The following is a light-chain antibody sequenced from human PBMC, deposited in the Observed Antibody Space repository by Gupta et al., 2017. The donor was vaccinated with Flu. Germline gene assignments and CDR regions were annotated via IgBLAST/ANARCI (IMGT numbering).Light chain of an antibody. Sequence: QPVLTQPPSASASLGASVTPTCTLSSGYSNYKVDWFQQRPGKGPRFVMRVGTGGIVGSKGDGIPDRFSVLGSGLNRYLIIKNIHEEDESEYRCGADHGSGSSYVYVFGSGTKVTVL. CDR2: VGTGGIVG. CDR3: GADHGSGSSYVYV. CDR1: SGYSNYK. J-gene: IGLJ1*01. V-gene: IGLV9-49*01.